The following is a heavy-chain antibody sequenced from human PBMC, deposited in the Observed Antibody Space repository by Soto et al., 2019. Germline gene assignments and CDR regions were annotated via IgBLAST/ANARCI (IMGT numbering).Heavy chain of an antibody. J-gene: IGHJ6*02. Sequence: QVQLVQSGAEVKKPGSSVKVSCKASGGTFSSYAISWVRQAPGQGLEWMGGIIPIFGTANYAQKFQGRVTITADESTSTAYMELSSLRSEDTAVYYCARRGYCYGSGSYYRSGYYYYGMDVWGQGTTVTVSS. CDR2: IIPIFGTA. CDR3: ARRGYCYGSGSYYRSGYYYYGMDV. D-gene: IGHD3-10*01. V-gene: IGHV1-69*01. CDR1: GGTFSSYA.